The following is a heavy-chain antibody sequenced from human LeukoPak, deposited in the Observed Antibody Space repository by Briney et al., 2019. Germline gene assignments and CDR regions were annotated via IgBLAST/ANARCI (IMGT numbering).Heavy chain of an antibody. CDR3: ARQAGNWFDP. D-gene: IGHD6-13*01. CDR1: GYSFTSYW. V-gene: IGHV5-10-1*01. J-gene: IGHJ5*02. Sequence: LGESLKISCKGSGYSFTSYWISWVRQMPGKGLEWMGRIDPSDSYTNYSPSFQGHVTISADKSIGTAYLQWSSLKASDTAMYYCARQAGNWFDPWGQGTLVTVSS. CDR2: IDPSDSYT.